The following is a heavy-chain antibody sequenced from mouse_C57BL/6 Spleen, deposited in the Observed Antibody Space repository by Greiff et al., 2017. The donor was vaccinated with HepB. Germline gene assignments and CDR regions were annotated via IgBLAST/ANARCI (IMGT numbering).Heavy chain of an antibody. CDR2: IYPGDGDT. CDR1: GYAFSSSW. CDR3: ARNCDYAMDY. V-gene: IGHV1-80*01. J-gene: IGHJ4*01. D-gene: IGHD4-1*01. Sequence: VQLQESGAELVKPGASVKISCKASGYAFSSSWMNWVKQRPGKGLEWIGRIYPGDGDTNYNGKFKGKATLTADKSSSTAYMQLSSLTSEDSAVYFCARNCDYAMDYWGQGTSVTVSS.